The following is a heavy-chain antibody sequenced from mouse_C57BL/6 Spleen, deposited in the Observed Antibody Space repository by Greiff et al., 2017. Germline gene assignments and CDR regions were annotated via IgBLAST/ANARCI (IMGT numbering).Heavy chain of an antibody. D-gene: IGHD2-4*01. CDR3: ARNYYDYDGGYYFDY. CDR2: IRNKANGYTT. Sequence: EVKLVESGGGLVQPGGSLSLSCAASGFTFTDYYMSWVRQPPGKALEWLGFIRNKANGYTTEYSASVKGRFTISRDNSQSIRYLQMNALRAEDSATYYCARNYYDYDGGYYFDYWGQGTTLTVSS. CDR1: GFTFTDYY. J-gene: IGHJ2*01. V-gene: IGHV7-3*01.